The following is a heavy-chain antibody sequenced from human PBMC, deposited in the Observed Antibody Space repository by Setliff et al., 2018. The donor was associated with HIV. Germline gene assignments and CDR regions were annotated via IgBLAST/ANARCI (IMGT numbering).Heavy chain of an antibody. CDR2: IHSSGST. V-gene: IGHV4-4*09. Sequence: SETLSLTCTVSGGSVNDFYCDWIRQPPGKGPEWIGYIHSSGSTIYNPSLKSRITISLDTSKEQFSLELSSATAADTAVYYCATLDHSGGNFLAYWGQESLVTVSS. CDR1: GGSVNDFY. J-gene: IGHJ4*02. D-gene: IGHD2-21*02. CDR3: ATLDHSGGNFLAY.